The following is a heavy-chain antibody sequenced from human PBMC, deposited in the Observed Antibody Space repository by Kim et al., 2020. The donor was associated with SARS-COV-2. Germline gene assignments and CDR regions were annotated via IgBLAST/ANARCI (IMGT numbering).Heavy chain of an antibody. CDR2: INEDGSKK. V-gene: IGHV3-7*01. J-gene: IGHJ4*02. Sequence: GGSLRLSCAASGFAFSSYWMTWVRQAPGKGLEWVANINEDGSKKYYVDSVKGRFTMSRDNVEKSLSLQMNGLRAEDTAVYYCVNGYTSGLWGQGALVTISS. CDR1: GFAFSSYW. D-gene: IGHD6-19*01. CDR3: VNGYTSGL.